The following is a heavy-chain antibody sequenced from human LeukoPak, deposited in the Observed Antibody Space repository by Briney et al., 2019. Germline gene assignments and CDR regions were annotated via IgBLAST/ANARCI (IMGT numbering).Heavy chain of an antibody. V-gene: IGHV4-31*03. CDR2: IYYSGST. D-gene: IGHD4-11*01. Sequence: KPSQTLSLTCTVSGGSISSGGYYWSWIRQHPGKGLEWIGYIYYSGSTYYNPSLKSRVTISVDTSKNQFSLKLSSVTAADTAVYYCARDQTDYSNYWQGPGYYGMDVWGQGTTVTVSS. J-gene: IGHJ6*02. CDR1: GGSISSGGYY. CDR3: ARDQTDYSNYWQGPGYYGMDV.